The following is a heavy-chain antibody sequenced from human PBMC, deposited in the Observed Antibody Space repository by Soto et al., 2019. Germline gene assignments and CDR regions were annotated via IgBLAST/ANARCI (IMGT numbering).Heavy chain of an antibody. Sequence: GDSMSSSNWWNWVRQPPGKGLEWIGEAHHIGRTNYNPSLKSRVTISVDTSKIQFSLKLSSVTAADTAVYYCARRYGRAFDIWGQGTMVTVSS. D-gene: IGHD4-17*01. V-gene: IGHV4-4*02. CDR3: ARRYGRAFDI. J-gene: IGHJ3*02. CDR2: AHHIGRT. CDR1: GDSMSSSNW.